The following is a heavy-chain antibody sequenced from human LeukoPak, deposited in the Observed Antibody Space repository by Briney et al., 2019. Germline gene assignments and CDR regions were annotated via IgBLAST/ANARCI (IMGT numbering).Heavy chain of an antibody. D-gene: IGHD3-22*01. J-gene: IGHJ4*02. CDR2: IYPGDSDT. V-gene: IGHV5-51*01. Sequence: GESLKISGKGSGYSFTSYWIGWVRQMPGKGLERMGIIYPGDSDTRYSPSFQGQVTISADKSISTAYLQWSSLKASDTAIYYCARLSRVDYYDSSGYYPDYWGQGTLVTVSS. CDR1: GYSFTSYW. CDR3: ARLSRVDYYDSSGYYPDY.